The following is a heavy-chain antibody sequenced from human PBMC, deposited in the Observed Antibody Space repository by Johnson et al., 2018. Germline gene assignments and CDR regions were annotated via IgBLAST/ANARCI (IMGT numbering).Heavy chain of an antibody. J-gene: IGHJ6*02. CDR1: GGTFSSYA. Sequence: QVQLVQSGAEVKKPGSSVKVSCTASGGTFSSYAISWVRQAAGQGLEWMGGIIPIFDTATYAQKFQGRATITADESTSTAYMGLGSLRSEDTAVYYCARDPRGGSGYPNYYYYGMDVWGQGTTVTVSS. CDR3: ARDPRGGSGYPNYYYYGMDV. CDR2: IIPIFDTA. V-gene: IGHV1-69*12. D-gene: IGHD3-3*01.